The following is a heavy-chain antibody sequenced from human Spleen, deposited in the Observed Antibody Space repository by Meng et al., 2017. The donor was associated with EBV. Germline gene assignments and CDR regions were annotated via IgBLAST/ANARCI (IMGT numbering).Heavy chain of an antibody. CDR2: IYYSGST. CDR1: GGSISSGGYY. D-gene: IGHD2-15*01. CDR3: ARGGRGSPFDY. J-gene: IGHJ4*02. Sequence: VQLQESGPGLVKPSPTLSLTCAVSGGSISSGGYYWSWIRQPPGKGLEWIGYIYYSGSTYYNPSLKSRVTISVDTSKNQFSLKLSSVTAADTAVYYCARGGRGSPFDYWGQGTLVTVSS. V-gene: IGHV4-30-4*01.